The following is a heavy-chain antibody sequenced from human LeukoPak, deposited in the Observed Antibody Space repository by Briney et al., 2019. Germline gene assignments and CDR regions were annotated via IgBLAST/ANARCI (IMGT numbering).Heavy chain of an antibody. CDR3: ARGGGYCSSTSCYVYYYYGMDV. Sequence: GSSVKVSCKASGGTFSSYAISWVRQAPGQGLEWMGGIIPIFGTANYAQKFQGRVTITADESTSTAYMELSSLRSEDTAVYYCARGGGYCSSTSCYVYYYYGMDVWGQGTTVTASS. CDR1: GGTFSSYA. CDR2: IIPIFGTA. V-gene: IGHV1-69*01. D-gene: IGHD2-2*03. J-gene: IGHJ6*01.